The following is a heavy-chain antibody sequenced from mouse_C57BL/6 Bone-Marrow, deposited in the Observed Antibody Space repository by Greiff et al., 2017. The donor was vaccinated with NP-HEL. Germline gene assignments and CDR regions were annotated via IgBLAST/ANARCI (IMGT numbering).Heavy chain of an antibody. V-gene: IGHV1-50*01. CDR2: IDPSDSYT. CDR1: GYTFTSYW. CDR3: ARRRGPGYYFDY. D-gene: IGHD3-3*01. J-gene: IGHJ2*01. Sequence: VQLQQPGAELVKPGASVKLSCKASGYTFTSYWMQWVKQRPGQGLEWIGEIDPSDSYTNYNRKFKGKATLTVDTSSSTAYMQLSSLTSEDSAVYYCARRRGPGYYFDYWGQGTTLTVSS.